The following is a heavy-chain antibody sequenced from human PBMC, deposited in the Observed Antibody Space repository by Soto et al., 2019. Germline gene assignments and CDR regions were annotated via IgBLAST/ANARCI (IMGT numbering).Heavy chain of an antibody. CDR1: GFPFGIYT. V-gene: IGHV3-21*01. CDR2: ISSSGTYI. J-gene: IGHJ4*02. D-gene: IGHD3-10*01. CDR3: AREGNYHEF. Sequence: GGSLRLSCETSGFPFGIYTMNWVRQAPGKGLEWVSSISSSGTYIDYADSVEGRFAISRDDAKDSVFLEMTSLRVDDTAVYYCAREGNYHEFWGQGTLVTVSS.